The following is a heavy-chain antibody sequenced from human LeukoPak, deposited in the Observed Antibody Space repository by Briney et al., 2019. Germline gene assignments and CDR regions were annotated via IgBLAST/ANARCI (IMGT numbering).Heavy chain of an antibody. J-gene: IGHJ4*02. CDR3: AGWFGELLLLFTY. V-gene: IGHV4-38-2*01. D-gene: IGHD3-10*01. Sequence: SETLSLTCAVSGYSISSGYYWGWIRQPPGKGLEWIGSIYHRGSTYYNPSLKSRVTISVDTSKNQISLKLGSVTAADTAVYYCAGWFGELLLLFTYWGQGTLVTVSS. CDR2: IYHRGST. CDR1: GYSISSGYY.